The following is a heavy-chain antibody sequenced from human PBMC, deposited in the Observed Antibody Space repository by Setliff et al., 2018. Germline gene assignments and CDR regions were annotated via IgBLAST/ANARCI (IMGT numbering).Heavy chain of an antibody. Sequence: SETLSLTCTVSGGSVTESFWSWIRQPAGRGLEWIGRMIVSGGADYNPILKSRVTMSVDSPNNKFSMNLSSVSAADPAVYYCARGPDLTAVGATYFYGMDVWGQGATVTVSS. CDR1: GGSVTESF. CDR2: MIVSGGA. V-gene: IGHV4-4*07. J-gene: IGHJ6*02. CDR3: ARGPDLTAVGATYFYGMDV. D-gene: IGHD6-19*01.